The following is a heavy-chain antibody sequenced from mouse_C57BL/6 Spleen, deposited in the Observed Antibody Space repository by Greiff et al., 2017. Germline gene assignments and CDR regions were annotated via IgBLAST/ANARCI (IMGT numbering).Heavy chain of an antibody. Sequence: VQLQQSGAELVRPGASVKLSCKASGYTFTDYYINWVKQRPGQGLEWIARIYPGSGNTYYNEKFKGKATLTAEKSSSTAYMQLSSLTSEDSAVSFCARYDEGAWFAYWGQGTLVTVSA. CDR1: GYTFTDYY. J-gene: IGHJ3*01. D-gene: IGHD2-12*01. CDR2: IYPGSGNT. CDR3: ARYDEGAWFAY. V-gene: IGHV1-76*01.